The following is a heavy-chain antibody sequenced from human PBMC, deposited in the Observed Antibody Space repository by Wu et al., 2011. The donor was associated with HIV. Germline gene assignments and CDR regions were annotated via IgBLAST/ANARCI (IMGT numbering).Heavy chain of an antibody. Sequence: QVQLVQSGAEVKKPGSSVKVSCRASGGTFSNSALAWVRQAPGQGLAWMGGIIPKFGTTNYAQRFQGRISISTDGSTNTAYMELRQLTSDDTAVYFCARVGRTSGNYGFDFYYYGLDVWGQGTTVIVSS. D-gene: IGHD5-24*01. CDR3: ARVGRTSGNYGFDFYYYGLDV. V-gene: IGHV1-69*05. J-gene: IGHJ6*02. CDR1: GGTFSNSA. CDR2: IIPKFGTT.